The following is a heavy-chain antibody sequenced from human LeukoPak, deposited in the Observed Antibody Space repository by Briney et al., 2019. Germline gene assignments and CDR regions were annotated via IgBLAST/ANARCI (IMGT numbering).Heavy chain of an antibody. Sequence: GSLRLSCAASGFTFISSWMHWVRQAPGKGLEWVAVISYDGSNKYYADSVKGRFTISRDNSKNTLFLQMNSLRAEDTAVYYCAKDLEEYYHDSSGYVGYFQHWGQGTLVTVSS. CDR1: GFTFISSW. D-gene: IGHD3-22*01. V-gene: IGHV3-30*18. CDR2: ISYDGSNK. CDR3: AKDLEEYYHDSSGYVGYFQH. J-gene: IGHJ1*01.